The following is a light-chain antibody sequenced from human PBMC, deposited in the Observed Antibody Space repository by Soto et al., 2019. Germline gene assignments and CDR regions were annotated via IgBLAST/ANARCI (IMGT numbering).Light chain of an antibody. CDR1: QSVSSY. CDR2: DVS. Sequence: EIVLTQSPATLSLSPGERATLSCRASQSVSSYLAWYQQKPGQAPRLVIYDVSSRATGVPPRFSGSGSGTDFTLTISSLEPEDFAFYYSLQRSTWYTFGQGTKLEIK. V-gene: IGKV3-11*01. CDR3: LQRSTWYT. J-gene: IGKJ2*01.